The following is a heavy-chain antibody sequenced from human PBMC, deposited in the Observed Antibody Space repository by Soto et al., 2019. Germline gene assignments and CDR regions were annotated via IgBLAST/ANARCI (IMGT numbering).Heavy chain of an antibody. CDR3: AGERNDLGFDTFDV. CDR2: ITYDGSSE. CDR1: GFTFTHN. V-gene: IGHV3-30-3*01. D-gene: IGHD1-1*01. J-gene: IGHJ3*01. Sequence: GGSLRLSCAASGFTFTHNHWVRQAPGKGLEWVAVITYDGSSEHYADSVKGRFTVYRDKSKNTLYLQMNSLGAEDTAIYYCAGERNDLGFDTFDVWGQGTMVTVSS.